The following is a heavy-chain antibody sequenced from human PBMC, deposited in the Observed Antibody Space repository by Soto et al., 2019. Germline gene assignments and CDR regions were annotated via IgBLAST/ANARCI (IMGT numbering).Heavy chain of an antibody. CDR2: IYDSGST. CDR3: AHSDYGDYLPFDY. D-gene: IGHD4-17*01. J-gene: IGHJ4*02. Sequence: SETLSLTCTVSGGSIISYYWSWIRQPPGKGLEWIGYIYDSGSTSYNPSLKSRVTKDTSKNQVVLTMTNMDPVDTATYYCAHSDYGDYLPFDYWGQGTLVTVSS. CDR1: GGSIISYY. V-gene: IGHV4-59*01.